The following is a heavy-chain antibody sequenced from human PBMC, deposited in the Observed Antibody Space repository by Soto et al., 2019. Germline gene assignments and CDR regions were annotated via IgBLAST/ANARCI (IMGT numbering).Heavy chain of an antibody. J-gene: IGHJ4*02. D-gene: IGHD5-12*01. V-gene: IGHV3-23*01. CDR1: GFTFSSSA. Sequence: GVTLRLSCAPSGFTFSSSAMSFVRQASGKGLEWVSAMSGSGGSTYYADSVKGRFTISRDNSKNTLYLQMNSLRAEDTAVYYCAKDPVGYSGYDYFDYWGQGT. CDR2: MSGSGGST. CDR3: AKDPVGYSGYDYFDY.